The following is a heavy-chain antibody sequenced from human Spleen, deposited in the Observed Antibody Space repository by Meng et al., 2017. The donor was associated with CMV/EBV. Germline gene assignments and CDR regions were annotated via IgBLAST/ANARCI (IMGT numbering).Heavy chain of an antibody. V-gene: IGHV1-69*10. CDR2: IIPILGIA. CDR3: AREEYSSSSGKAHYFDY. CDR1: GYIFTGYY. J-gene: IGHJ4*02. D-gene: IGHD6-6*01. Sequence: VKVSCKASGYIFTGYYMHWVRQAPGQGLEWMGGIIPILGIANYAQKFQGRVTITADKSTSTAYMELSSLRSEDTAVYYCAREEYSSSSGKAHYFDYWGQGTLVTVSS.